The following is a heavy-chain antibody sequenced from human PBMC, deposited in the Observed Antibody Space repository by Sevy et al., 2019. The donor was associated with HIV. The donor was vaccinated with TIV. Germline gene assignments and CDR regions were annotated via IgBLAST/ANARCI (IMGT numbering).Heavy chain of an antibody. CDR1: GFIFSDFY. Sequence: GGSLRLSCAASGFIFSDFYMSWVRQAPGKGLEWISYISSRGTTIYYADSVKGRFTISRDNAKNSLYLQMNSLTADDTAVYYCARVHVVVEPLANYGMDVWGQGTTVTVSS. V-gene: IGHV3-11*01. CDR2: ISSRGTTI. CDR3: ARVHVVVEPLANYGMDV. D-gene: IGHD2-2*01. J-gene: IGHJ6*02.